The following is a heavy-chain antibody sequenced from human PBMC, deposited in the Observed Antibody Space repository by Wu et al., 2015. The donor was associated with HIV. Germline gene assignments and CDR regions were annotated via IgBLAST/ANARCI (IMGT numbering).Heavy chain of an antibody. V-gene: IGHV1-69*13. Sequence: QVQLVQSGAEVKKPGSSVKVSCKASGATFGTYAFNWVRQAPGGGLEWMGRITPMFGKPNYAQKLLGRVTITADGSTNTAYMELSSLRSEDTAIYFCAREIEDPAIMVRAGFDPWGQGTLVTVSS. D-gene: IGHD3-10*01. CDR2: ITPMFGKP. J-gene: IGHJ5*02. CDR1: GATFGTYA. CDR3: AREIEDPAIMVRAGFDP.